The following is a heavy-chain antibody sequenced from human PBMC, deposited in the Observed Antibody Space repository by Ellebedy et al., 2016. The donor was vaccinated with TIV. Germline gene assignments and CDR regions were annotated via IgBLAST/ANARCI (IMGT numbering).Heavy chain of an antibody. V-gene: IGHV3-48*01. CDR3: ARGIDYYASGRQHFDY. CDR1: GFNFGDYS. J-gene: IGHJ4*02. D-gene: IGHD3-10*01. Sequence: GESLKISCAGSGFNFGDYSMNWVRQAPGKGLEWISFINAGGERVYYADSVKGRFTISRHISKNTLSLQMNNLRAEDTAVYYCARGIDYYASGRQHFDYWGQGTLVTVSS. CDR2: INAGGERV.